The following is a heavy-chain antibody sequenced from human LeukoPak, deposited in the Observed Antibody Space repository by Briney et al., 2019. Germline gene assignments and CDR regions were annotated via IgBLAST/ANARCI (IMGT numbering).Heavy chain of an antibody. J-gene: IGHJ4*02. D-gene: IGHD6-19*01. CDR3: ARERAVAVSYYFDY. CDR1: GGSISSYH. CDR2: IYISGTT. Sequence: SETLSLTCTVSGGSISSYHWSWIRQPPGKGLEWIGDIYISGTTNYNPSLKSRVTISVDTSKNQVSLKLSSVPAADTAVYYCARERAVAVSYYFDYWGQGTLVTVSS. V-gene: IGHV4-59*12.